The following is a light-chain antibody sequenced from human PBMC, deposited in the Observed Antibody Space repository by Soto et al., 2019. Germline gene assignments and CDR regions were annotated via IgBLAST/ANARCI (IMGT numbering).Light chain of an antibody. CDR2: DAS. CDR1: QSVRRY. J-gene: IGKJ4*01. CDR3: QQRTNWPLT. V-gene: IGKV3-11*01. Sequence: EIVLTQYPATMSLSPGERATLSCRASQSVRRYLAWYQQKPGQAPRLLIYDASNRATGIPARFSGSGSGTDFTLTISSLEPEDFAVYHCQQRTNWPLTFGGGTKVEIK.